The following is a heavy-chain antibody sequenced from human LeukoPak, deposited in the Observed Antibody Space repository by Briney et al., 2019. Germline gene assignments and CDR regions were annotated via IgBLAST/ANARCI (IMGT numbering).Heavy chain of an antibody. J-gene: IGHJ6*03. CDR2: IYYSGST. CDR1: GGSISSSSYY. CDR3: ARGSADYVWGSYPNYYYYYMDV. V-gene: IGHV4-39*07. Sequence: PSETLSLTCTVSGGSISSSSYYWGWIRQPPGGGLEWIGSIYYSGSTYYNPSLKSRVTISVDTSKNQFSLKLSSVTAADTAVYYCARGSADYVWGSYPNYYYYYMDVWGKGTTVTTSS. D-gene: IGHD3-16*01.